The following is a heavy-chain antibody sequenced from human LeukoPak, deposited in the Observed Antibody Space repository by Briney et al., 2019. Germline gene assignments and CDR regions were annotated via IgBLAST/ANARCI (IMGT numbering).Heavy chain of an antibody. CDR1: GLTFSSYE. J-gene: IGHJ4*02. D-gene: IGHD3-10*01. V-gene: IGHV3-48*03. CDR2: ISSSGTTI. CDR3: ARPDGDSYYGSGSYFHY. Sequence: GGSLRLSCAASGLTFSSYEMNWVRQAPGKGLEWVSYISSSGTTIYYADSVKGRFTISRDNAKNSLYLQMNSLRAEDTAVYYCARPDGDSYYGSGSYFHYWGQGTLVTVSS.